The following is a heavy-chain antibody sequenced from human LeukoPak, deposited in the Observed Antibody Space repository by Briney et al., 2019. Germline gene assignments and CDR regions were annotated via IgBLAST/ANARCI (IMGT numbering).Heavy chain of an antibody. Sequence: GGSLRLSCAASEFSVGSNYMTWVRQAPGKGLEWVSLIYSGGSTYYADSVKGRFTISRDNSKNTLYLQMNSLRAEDTAVYYCAKGGHSRRGNWFDPWGQGTLVTVSS. J-gene: IGHJ5*02. V-gene: IGHV3-66*01. D-gene: IGHD5-18*01. CDR1: EFSVGSNY. CDR2: IYSGGST. CDR3: AKGGHSRRGNWFDP.